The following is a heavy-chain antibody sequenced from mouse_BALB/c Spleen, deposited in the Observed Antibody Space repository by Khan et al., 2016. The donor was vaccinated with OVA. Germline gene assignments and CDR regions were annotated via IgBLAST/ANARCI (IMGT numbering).Heavy chain of an antibody. CDR1: GYIFTSYM. D-gene: IGHD1-1*01. CDR3: ARGGYGSFGY. Sequence: QVQLKQSGAELARPGASVKMSCKASGYIFTSYMMHWVKQRPGQGLEWIGDINPSSGYNNYNQKFKDKATLTADKSSSTAYMQLSSLTSEDSAVYDCARGGYGSFGYWGQGTLVTVSA. CDR2: INPSSGYN. V-gene: IGHV1-4*01. J-gene: IGHJ3*01.